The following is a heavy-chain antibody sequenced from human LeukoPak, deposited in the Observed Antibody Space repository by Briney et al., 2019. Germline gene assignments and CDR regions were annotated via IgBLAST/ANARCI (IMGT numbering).Heavy chain of an antibody. CDR2: MNPNSGNT. D-gene: IGHD2-21*01. J-gene: IGHJ5*02. CDR3: ARERFGGAQDWFDP. Sequence: ASVKVSCKASGYTFTSYDINWVRQATGQGLEWMGWMNPNSGNTGYAQKFQGRVSMTSNTSISTAYMELSSLRSEDTAVYYCARERFGGAQDWFDPWGQGTLVTVSS. CDR1: GYTFTSYD. V-gene: IGHV1-8*01.